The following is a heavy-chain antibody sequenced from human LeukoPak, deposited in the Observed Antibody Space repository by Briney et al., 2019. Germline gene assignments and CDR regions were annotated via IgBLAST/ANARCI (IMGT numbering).Heavy chain of an antibody. Sequence: GGSLRLSCAASGFTFSSYSMNRVRQAPGKGLEWVSSISSSSSYIYYADSVKGRFTISRDNAKNSLYLQMNSLRAEDTAVYYCARDVSSSWSPFFDYWGQGTLVTVSS. CDR1: GFTFSSYS. J-gene: IGHJ4*02. CDR3: ARDVSSSWSPFFDY. D-gene: IGHD6-13*01. V-gene: IGHV3-21*01. CDR2: ISSSSSYI.